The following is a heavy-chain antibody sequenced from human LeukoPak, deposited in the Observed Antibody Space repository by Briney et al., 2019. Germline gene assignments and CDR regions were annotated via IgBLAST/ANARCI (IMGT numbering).Heavy chain of an antibody. Sequence: ASVKVSCKASGYTFTSYAMNWVRQAPGQGLEWMGWINTNTGNPTYAQGFTGRFVFSLDTSVSTAYLQISSLKAEDTAVYYCARNPTPWWTYYYDSSGYQIDYWGQGTLVTVSS. CDR3: ARNPTPWWTYYYDSSGYQIDY. V-gene: IGHV7-4-1*02. J-gene: IGHJ4*02. CDR1: GYTFTSYA. CDR2: INTNTGNP. D-gene: IGHD3-22*01.